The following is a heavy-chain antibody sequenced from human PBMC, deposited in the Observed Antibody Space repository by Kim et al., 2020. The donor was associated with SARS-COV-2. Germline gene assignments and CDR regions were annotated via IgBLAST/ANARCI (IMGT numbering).Heavy chain of an antibody. V-gene: IGHV4-59*01. D-gene: IGHD3-10*01. J-gene: IGHJ4*01. Sequence: SETLSLTCTVSGGSISSYYWTWIRQAPGKGLEWIGNIHYSGSTDCSPSLKSRITMSIDTSKNLISLNLSSVTAADTAVYYCARFCHGCSCPDYWGHGTL. CDR3: ARFCHGCSCPDY. CDR1: GGSISSYY. CDR2: IHYSGST.